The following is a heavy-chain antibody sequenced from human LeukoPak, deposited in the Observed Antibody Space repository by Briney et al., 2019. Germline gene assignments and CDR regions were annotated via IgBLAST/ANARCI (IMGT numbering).Heavy chain of an antibody. J-gene: IGHJ4*02. Sequence: ESSETLSLTCAVYGGSFSGYYWSWIRQPPGEGLEWIGYIYYSGSTNYNPSLKSRVTISVDTSKNQFSLKLSSVTAADTAIYYCAGDGRAGSLFAYWGQGTLVTVSS. D-gene: IGHD6-19*01. CDR1: GGSFSGYY. V-gene: IGHV4-59*01. CDR3: AGDGRAGSLFAY. CDR2: IYYSGST.